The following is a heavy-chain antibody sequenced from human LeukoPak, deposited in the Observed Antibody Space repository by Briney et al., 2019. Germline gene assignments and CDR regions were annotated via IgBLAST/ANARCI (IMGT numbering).Heavy chain of an antibody. CDR3: ARVDYYDSSGPY. V-gene: IGHV3-48*03. Sequence: PGRSLRLSCAASGFIVSSYEMNWVRQAPGKGLEWVSYVSSSGNTISYADSVKGRFTISRDNAKNSLYLQMNSLRAEDTAVYYCARVDYYDSSGPYWGQGTLVTVSS. CDR1: GFIVSSYE. D-gene: IGHD3-22*01. J-gene: IGHJ4*02. CDR2: VSSSGNTI.